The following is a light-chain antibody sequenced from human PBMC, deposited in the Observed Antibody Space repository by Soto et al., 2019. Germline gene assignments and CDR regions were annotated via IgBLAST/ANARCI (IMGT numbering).Light chain of an antibody. J-gene: IGKJ2*01. Sequence: EIVLTQSPGTLSLSSGERATLSCRASQSVNNNYLAWYQQKPGQAPRLLINGASSRATGIPDRFSGSGSGTDFTLSISRVEPEDFAVYHCQQLGSLPYTFGQGTNLEIK. V-gene: IGKV3-20*01. CDR1: QSVNNNY. CDR3: QQLGSLPYT. CDR2: GAS.